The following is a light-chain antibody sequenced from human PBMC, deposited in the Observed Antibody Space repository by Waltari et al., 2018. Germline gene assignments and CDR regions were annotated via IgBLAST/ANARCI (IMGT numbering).Light chain of an antibody. J-gene: IGLJ7*01. CDR2: EDT. CDR3: GTWDSSLSGAV. Sequence: QSVLTQPPSVSAAPGQRVTIPRSGASSNLGKNYVSWYRQFPGSAPKLLIYEDTERPAGVPGRFSGSKSGTSATLDITGLQPGDEAEYYCGTWDSSLSGAVFGGGTLLTVL. V-gene: IGLV1-51*02. CDR1: SSNLGKNY.